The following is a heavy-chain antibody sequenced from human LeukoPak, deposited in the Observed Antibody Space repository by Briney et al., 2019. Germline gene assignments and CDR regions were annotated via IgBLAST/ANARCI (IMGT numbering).Heavy chain of an antibody. CDR2: IYYSGST. J-gene: IGHJ4*02. Sequence: PSETLSLTCTVSGYSISSGYYWGWIRQPPGKGLEWIGSIYYSGSTYYNPSLKSRVTISVDTSKNQFSLKLSSVTAADTAVYYCARQHSSGWFTSWGQGTLVTVSS. D-gene: IGHD6-19*01. CDR1: GYSISSGYY. V-gene: IGHV4-38-2*02. CDR3: ARQHSSGWFTS.